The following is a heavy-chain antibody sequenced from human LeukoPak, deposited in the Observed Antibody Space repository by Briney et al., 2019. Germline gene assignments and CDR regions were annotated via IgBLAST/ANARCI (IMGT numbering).Heavy chain of an antibody. J-gene: IGHJ4*02. CDR3: ARICTAVAGADY. CDR1: GFTFSSSW. D-gene: IGHD6-19*01. CDR2: IKKDGSEK. V-gene: IGHV3-7*01. Sequence: PGGSLRLSCGAYGFTFSSSWMSWVRQAPGKGLEWVANIKKDGSEKYYVDSVKGRFTISRDNTKNSLYLQMDSLRAEATAVYYCARICTAVAGADYWGQGTLVTVSS.